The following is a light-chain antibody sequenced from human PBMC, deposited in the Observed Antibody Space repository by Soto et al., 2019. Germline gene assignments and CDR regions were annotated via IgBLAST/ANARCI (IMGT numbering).Light chain of an antibody. CDR1: QSVRSW. CDR3: QQYDNYPLT. J-gene: IGKJ4*01. Sequence: DIRMTQSPSTLSVSVGDRVTITCRASQSVRSWLAWYQQKPGRAPKFLIYDASSLESGVPSRFSGRGSGTEFTLTISNLQPDDFAIYYCQQYDNYPLTFGGGT. CDR2: DAS. V-gene: IGKV1-5*01.